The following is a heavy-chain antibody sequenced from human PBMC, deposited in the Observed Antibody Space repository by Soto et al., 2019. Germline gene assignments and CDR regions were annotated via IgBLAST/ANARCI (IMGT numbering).Heavy chain of an antibody. CDR1: GGSVSSNSYS. J-gene: IGHJ6*02. CDR2: IYSSENT. Sequence: XXTLSLPCTVSGGSVSSNSYSWGLIRQSPGKGLEWIGTIYSSENTYYNPSLVSRVTISVDTPMNEFSLKLSSVTDADTAVYYCARHNYDSSGTAVDVWGQGTTVTVSS. D-gene: IGHD3-22*01. CDR3: ARHNYDSSGTAVDV. V-gene: IGHV4-39*07.